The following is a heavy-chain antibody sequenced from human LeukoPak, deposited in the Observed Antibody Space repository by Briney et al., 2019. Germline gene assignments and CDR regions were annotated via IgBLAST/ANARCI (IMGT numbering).Heavy chain of an antibody. CDR1: GFTISSYG. CDR2: IWYDGSNK. Sequence: LSLTCAASGFTISSYGRHWLRQAPGKGLEGVAVIWYDGSNKYCAVSMKGRFTISRDNSKNTLYLQMNSLRAENTAVYYCAQPPRGYCSGGSCYPDYWGQGTLVTVSS. CDR3: AQPPRGYCSGGSCYPDY. D-gene: IGHD2-15*01. J-gene: IGHJ4*02. V-gene: IGHV3-33*01.